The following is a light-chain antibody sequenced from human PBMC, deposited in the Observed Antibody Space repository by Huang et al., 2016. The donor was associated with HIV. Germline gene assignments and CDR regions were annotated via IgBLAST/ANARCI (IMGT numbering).Light chain of an antibody. CDR3: QQRSNWSWT. J-gene: IGKJ1*01. CDR1: QSVSSY. CDR2: YAS. V-gene: IGKV3-11*01. Sequence: EIVLTQSPATLSLSPGERATLSCRASQSVSSYLAGYQQKPGQAPRLLIYYASNRATGIPARFSGSGSGTDFTLTISSLEPEDFAVYYCQQRSNWSWTFGQGTKVEIK.